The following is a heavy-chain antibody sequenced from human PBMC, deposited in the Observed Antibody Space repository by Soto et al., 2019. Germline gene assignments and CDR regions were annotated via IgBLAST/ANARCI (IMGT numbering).Heavy chain of an antibody. CDR2: IYNSGST. D-gene: IGHD2-15*01. CDR3: ARGLSSDKVDC. J-gene: IGHJ4*02. CDR1: GGFITSGDYY. V-gene: IGHV4-30-4*01. Sequence: QVQLQESGPGLVKPSQTLSLTCAVSGGFITSGDYYWSWIRQPPGKGLEWIGHIYNSGSTYSNPSLQSRASISVDTSNNQFSLNLISMTAADTAVYYCARGLSSDKVDCWGQGILVTVSS.